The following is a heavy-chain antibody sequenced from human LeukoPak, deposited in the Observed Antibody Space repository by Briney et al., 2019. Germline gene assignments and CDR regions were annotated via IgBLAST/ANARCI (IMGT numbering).Heavy chain of an antibody. Sequence: PGGSLRLSCAASGFTFSDYYMSWIRQAPGKGLEWVANIKQDGSNQQYVDSVKGRFTISRDNAKNSLYLQMTSLRAEDTAVYYCARFSRSIPVVFWGQGTLVTVSP. CDR2: IKQDGSNQ. V-gene: IGHV3-7*01. CDR3: ARFSRSIPVVF. J-gene: IGHJ4*02. D-gene: IGHD6-19*01. CDR1: GFTFSDYY.